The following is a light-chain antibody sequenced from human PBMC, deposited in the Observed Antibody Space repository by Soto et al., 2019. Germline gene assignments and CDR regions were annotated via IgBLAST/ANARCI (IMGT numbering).Light chain of an antibody. CDR1: QSISSW. J-gene: IGKJ2*03. V-gene: IGKV1-5*03. Sequence: DIQMTQSPSTLSASVGDRVTITCRASQSISSWLAWYQQKPGKAPKVLIYKASNLESGVPSRFSGSGSGTEFTLTISSLQPDDFATYYCQQYNSHPMYSFGQGTKLEIK. CDR3: QQYNSHPMYS. CDR2: KAS.